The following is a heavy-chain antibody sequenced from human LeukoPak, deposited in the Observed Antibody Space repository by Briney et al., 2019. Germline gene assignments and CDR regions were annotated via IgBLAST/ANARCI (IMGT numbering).Heavy chain of an antibody. Sequence: PGGSLRLSCAASGFTFSSYAMSWVRQAPGKGLERVSAISGSGGSTYYADSVKGRFTISRDNSKNTLYLQMNSLRAEDTAVYYCAKHPGYYDSSGYLYYYYGMDVWGQGTTVTVSS. CDR2: ISGSGGST. CDR1: GFTFSSYA. J-gene: IGHJ6*02. CDR3: AKHPGYYDSSGYLYYYYGMDV. V-gene: IGHV3-23*01. D-gene: IGHD3-22*01.